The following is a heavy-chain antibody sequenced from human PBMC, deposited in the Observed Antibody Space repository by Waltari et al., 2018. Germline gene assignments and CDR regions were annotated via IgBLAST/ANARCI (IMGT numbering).Heavy chain of an antibody. J-gene: IGHJ4*02. CDR1: GGSISSGGYS. V-gene: IGHV4-30-2*01. CDR3: ASIAAAATKFDY. Sequence: ESGSGLVKPSQTLSLTCAVSGGSISSGGYSWSWIRQPPGKGLEWIGYIYHSGSTYYNPSLKSRVTISVDTSKNQFSLKLSSVTAADTAVYYCASIAAAATKFDYWGQGTLVTVSS. CDR2: IYHSGST. D-gene: IGHD6-13*01.